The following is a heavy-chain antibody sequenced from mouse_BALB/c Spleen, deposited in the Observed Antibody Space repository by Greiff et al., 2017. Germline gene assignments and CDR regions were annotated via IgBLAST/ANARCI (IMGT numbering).Heavy chain of an antibody. V-gene: IGHV5-17*02. J-gene: IGHJ1*01. Sequence: EVNVVESGGGLVQPGGSRKLSCAASGFTFSSFGMHWVRQAPEKGLEWVAYISSGSSTIYYADTVKGRFTISRDNPKNTLFLQMTSLRSEDTAMYYCAKGSSLWYFDVWGAGTTVTVSS. CDR2: ISSGSSTI. D-gene: IGHD1-1*01. CDR1: GFTFSSFG. CDR3: AKGSSLWYFDV.